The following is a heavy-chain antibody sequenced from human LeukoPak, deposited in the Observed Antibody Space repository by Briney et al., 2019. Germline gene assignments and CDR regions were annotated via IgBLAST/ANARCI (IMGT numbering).Heavy chain of an antibody. CDR3: AKGRNSNYAPQDY. V-gene: IGHV3-21*04. CDR1: GFTFSTYR. D-gene: IGHD4-11*01. CDR2: ISSSSSYI. J-gene: IGHJ4*02. Sequence: GGSLRLSCGASGFTFSTYRMNWVRQAPGKGLEWVSSISSSSSYIYYADSVKGRFTISRDNAKNSLYLQMNSLRAEDTAVYYCAKGRNSNYAPQDYWGQGTLVTVSS.